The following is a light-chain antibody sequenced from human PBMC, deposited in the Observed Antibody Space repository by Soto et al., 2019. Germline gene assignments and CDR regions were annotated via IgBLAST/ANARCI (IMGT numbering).Light chain of an antibody. CDR3: SSYTNTNTLV. J-gene: IGLJ2*01. CDR1: SSDVGGYDY. Sequence: QSALTQVASVSGSPGQSITISCTGTSSDVGGYDYVSWYQQHSGKAPKLMIYNVNYRPSGVSDRFSGSKSGDTASLPISGLQAEDEANYYCSSYTNTNTLVFGGGTKLAVL. CDR2: NVN. V-gene: IGLV2-14*03.